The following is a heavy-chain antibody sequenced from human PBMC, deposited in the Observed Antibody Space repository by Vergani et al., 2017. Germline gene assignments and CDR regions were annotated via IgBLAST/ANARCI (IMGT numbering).Heavy chain of an antibody. D-gene: IGHD3-3*01. CDR1: GFTFSSYG. CDR2: ISYDGSNK. CDR3: AKGSITIFGVVRG. V-gene: IGHV3-30*18. J-gene: IGHJ4*02. Sequence: QVQLVESGGGVVQPGRSLRLSCAASGFTFSSYGMHWVRQAPGKGLEWVAVISYDGSNKYYADSVKGRFTISRDNSKNTLYRQMNSLRAEDTAVYYCAKGSITIFGVVRGWGQGTLVTVSS.